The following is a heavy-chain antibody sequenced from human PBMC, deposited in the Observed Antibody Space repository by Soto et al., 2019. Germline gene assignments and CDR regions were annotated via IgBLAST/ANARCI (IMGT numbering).Heavy chain of an antibody. CDR2: IYPGDSDT. Sequence: PGESLKISCKGSGYSFTSYWIGWVRQMPGKGLEWMGIIYPGDSDTRYSPSFQGQVTISANKPISTAYLQWSSLKASDTAMYYCARHGVAAAGKQNGMDVWGHGTTVTVSS. D-gene: IGHD6-13*01. V-gene: IGHV5-51*01. CDR3: ARHGVAAAGKQNGMDV. CDR1: GYSFTSYW. J-gene: IGHJ6*02.